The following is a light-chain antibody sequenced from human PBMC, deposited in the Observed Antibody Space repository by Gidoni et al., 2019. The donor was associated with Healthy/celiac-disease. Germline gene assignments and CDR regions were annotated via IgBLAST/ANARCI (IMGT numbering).Light chain of an antibody. CDR1: QSVSSY. CDR3: QQRSNWPRT. J-gene: IGKJ1*01. Sequence: EILLTQSPASLSLSPGERATLSCSASQSVSSYLAWYQQKPGQAPRLLIYDASNRATGIPARFSGSGSGTDFTRTISSLEPEDFAVYYCQQRSNWPRTFGQGTKVEIK. V-gene: IGKV3-11*01. CDR2: DAS.